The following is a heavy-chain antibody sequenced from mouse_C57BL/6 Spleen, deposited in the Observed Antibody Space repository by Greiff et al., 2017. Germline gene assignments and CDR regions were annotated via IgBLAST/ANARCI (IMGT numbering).Heavy chain of an antibody. J-gene: IGHJ4*01. Sequence: VQLQQSGPELVKPGASVKISCKASGYAFSSSWMNWVKQRPGQGLEWIGRIYPGDGDTNYNGKFKGKATLTADKSSSTAYMQLSSLTSEDSAVYFCARRDGRSSYAMDYWGQGTSVTVSS. D-gene: IGHD1-1*01. V-gene: IGHV1-82*01. CDR1: GYAFSSSW. CDR2: IYPGDGDT. CDR3: ARRDGRSSYAMDY.